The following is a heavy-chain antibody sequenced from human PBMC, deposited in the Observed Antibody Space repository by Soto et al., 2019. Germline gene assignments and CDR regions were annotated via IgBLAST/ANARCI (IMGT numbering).Heavy chain of an antibody. CDR3: AREYYSSGTH. CDR1: GGTFSSYA. V-gene: IGHV1-69*13. J-gene: IGHJ1*01. CDR2: IIPIFGTA. Sequence: GASVKVSCKASGGTFSSYAISWVRQAPGQGLEWMGGIIPIFGTANYAQKFQGRVTITADESTSTAYMELSSLRVEDTAIYYCAREYYSSGTHWGQGTLVTVSS. D-gene: IGHD3-10*01.